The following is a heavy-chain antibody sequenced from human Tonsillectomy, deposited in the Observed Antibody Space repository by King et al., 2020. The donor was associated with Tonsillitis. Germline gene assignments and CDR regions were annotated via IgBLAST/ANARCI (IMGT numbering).Heavy chain of an antibody. CDR2: INHSGST. Sequence: VQLQQWGAGLLKPSETLSLTCAVYGGSFSGYYWSWIRQPRGKGLEWIGEINHSGSTNYNPSLKSRITISVDTSKNQFSLKLSSVTAAETDVYYFSGSRYDSSGYPYRVFDYWGQGTLVTVSP. J-gene: IGHJ4*02. CDR3: SGSRYDSSGYPYRVFDY. V-gene: IGHV4-34*01. D-gene: IGHD3-22*01. CDR1: GGSFSGYY.